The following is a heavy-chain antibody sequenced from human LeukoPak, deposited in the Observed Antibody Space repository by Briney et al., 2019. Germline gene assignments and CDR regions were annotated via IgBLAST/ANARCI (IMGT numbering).Heavy chain of an antibody. CDR3: ARLYRRQGSITMLRGPRNTGQYYFDC. V-gene: IGHV5-51*01. CDR1: GYSFTTYW. CDR2: IYPGDSDT. J-gene: IGHJ4*02. Sequence: GESLKISCKGSGYSFTTYWIGWVRQMPGKGLEWMGIIYPGDSDTRYSPSFQGQVTISADKSISTAYLQWSSLKASDTAMYYCARLYRRQGSITMLRGPRNTGQYYFDCWGQGTLVTVSS. D-gene: IGHD3-10*01.